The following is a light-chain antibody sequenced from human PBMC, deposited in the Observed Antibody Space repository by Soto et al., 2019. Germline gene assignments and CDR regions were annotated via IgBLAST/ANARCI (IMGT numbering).Light chain of an antibody. J-gene: IGKJ2*01. Sequence: DIQMTQSPSSLSASVGDRVTITCRASQSISNYLNWYQQKPGKAPKLLIYAASSLQSGVPSRFTGGGSGPNFTPTYGSLQPGDLETYNCKHCSSMSYTFGKGTTRE. CDR1: QSISNY. CDR2: AAS. V-gene: IGKV1-39*01. CDR3: KHCSSMSYT.